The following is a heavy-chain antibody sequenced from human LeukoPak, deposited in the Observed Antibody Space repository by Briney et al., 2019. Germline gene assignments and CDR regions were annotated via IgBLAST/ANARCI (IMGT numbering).Heavy chain of an antibody. D-gene: IGHD5-12*01. Sequence: GGSLRLSCAASGFTFRNYAMHWVRQAPGKGLEWVAVISYDGGNEYYADSVKGRFTISRDNSKNTLDLQMNSLRAEDTAIYYCARKPLSGGYGGTIDYWGQGTLVTVSS. V-gene: IGHV3-30-3*01. CDR2: ISYDGGNE. J-gene: IGHJ4*02. CDR3: ARKPLSGGYGGTIDY. CDR1: GFTFRNYA.